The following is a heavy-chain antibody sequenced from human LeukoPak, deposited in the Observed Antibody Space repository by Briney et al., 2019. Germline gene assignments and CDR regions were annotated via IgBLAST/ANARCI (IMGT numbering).Heavy chain of an antibody. V-gene: IGHV1-2*02. J-gene: IGHJ4*02. CDR2: INPNSGGT. CDR1: LCTFTRYY. Sequence: ASVKVSCQASLCTFTRYYMHWVRQAPGQELEWMGWINPNSGGTKYAPKFQDRVTMTRDTSISPAYMELSRLRSDDTAVYYCTGDLPYSGSWESIDYWGEGTLVTVSS. D-gene: IGHD1-26*01. CDR3: TGDLPYSGSWESIDY.